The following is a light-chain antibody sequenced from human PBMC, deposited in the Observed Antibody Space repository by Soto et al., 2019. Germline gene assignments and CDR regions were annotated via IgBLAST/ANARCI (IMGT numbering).Light chain of an antibody. Sequence: QSALTQPASMSGSPGQSITISCTGTSSDIGGYNFVSWYQRHPGKSPKLLIFDVNFRPSGVSNRFSGSKSENTASLTISGLQPEDEADYYCSSYTTADTVIFGGGTKVTVL. CDR1: SSDIGGYNF. CDR3: SSYTTADTVI. V-gene: IGLV2-14*03. J-gene: IGLJ2*01. CDR2: DVN.